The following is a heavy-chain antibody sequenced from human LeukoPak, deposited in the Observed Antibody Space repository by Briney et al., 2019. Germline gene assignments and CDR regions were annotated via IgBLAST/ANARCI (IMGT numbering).Heavy chain of an antibody. J-gene: IGHJ3*02. CDR3: ARDYGDPDAFDI. CDR1: GFTFSSYA. D-gene: IGHD4-17*01. CDR2: ISYDGSNK. Sequence: PGRSLRLSCAASGFTFSSYAMHWVRQAPGKGLEWVAVISYDGSNKYYADSVKGRFTISRDNSKNTLYLQMISLRAEDTAVYYCARDYGDPDAFDIWGQGIMVTVSS. V-gene: IGHV3-30-3*01.